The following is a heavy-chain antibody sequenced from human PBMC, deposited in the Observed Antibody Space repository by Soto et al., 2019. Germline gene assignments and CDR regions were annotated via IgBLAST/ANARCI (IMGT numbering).Heavy chain of an antibody. Sequence: EVPLLESGGGLVQPGGSLRLSCAASGFTFSSLAMSWVRQAPGKGLQWVSMITNGDGGGTYYADSVKGRFTISRDNSKNTLYLQMNGLRAEDTAVYYCAKAAGQHVVAYYFDSWGQGTLVTVSS. J-gene: IGHJ4*02. D-gene: IGHD2-15*01. V-gene: IGHV3-23*01. CDR3: AKAAGQHVVAYYFDS. CDR1: GFTFSSLA. CDR2: TNGDGGGT.